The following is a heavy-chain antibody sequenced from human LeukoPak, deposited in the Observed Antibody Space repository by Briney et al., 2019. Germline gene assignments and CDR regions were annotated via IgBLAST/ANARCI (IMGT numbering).Heavy chain of an antibody. V-gene: IGHV3-11*04. Sequence: PGGSLRLSCAASGFTFSGYYMSWVRQAPGKGLEWISYISHTSSTTNYADSVKGRFTISRDNAKNSLYLEMNSLRAEDTAVYYCARFLEWLLVDYFFDYWGQGALVTVSS. D-gene: IGHD3-3*01. J-gene: IGHJ4*02. CDR1: GFTFSGYY. CDR3: ARFLEWLLVDYFFDY. CDR2: ISHTSSTT.